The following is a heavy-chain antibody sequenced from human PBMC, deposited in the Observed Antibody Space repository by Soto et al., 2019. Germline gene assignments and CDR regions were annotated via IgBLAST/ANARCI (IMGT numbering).Heavy chain of an antibody. CDR2: IDPSGDDI. Sequence: ASVKVSCKASGYISMRYCMYWVLQAPGQGLEWMGRIDPSGDDITYAQNFQGRFTMSRDTSTSSLYMELSGLRSDDTAVYYCVSDGTATYTGFDYWGQGTLVTVSS. D-gene: IGHD3-16*01. CDR3: VSDGTATYTGFDY. J-gene: IGHJ4*02. V-gene: IGHV1-46*03. CDR1: GYISMRYC.